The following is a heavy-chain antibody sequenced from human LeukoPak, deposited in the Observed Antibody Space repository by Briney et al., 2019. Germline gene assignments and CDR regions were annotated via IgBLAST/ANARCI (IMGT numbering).Heavy chain of an antibody. V-gene: IGHV1-24*01. D-gene: IGHD1-26*01. Sequence: GASVKVSCKVSGYTLTELSMHWVRQAPGKGLEWMGGFDPEDGETIYAQKFQGRVTMTEDASTDTAYMELSSLRSEDTAVYYCATDPGIVGASKPFYFQHWGQGTLVTVPS. CDR2: FDPEDGET. CDR1: GYTLTELS. J-gene: IGHJ1*01. CDR3: ATDPGIVGASKPFYFQH.